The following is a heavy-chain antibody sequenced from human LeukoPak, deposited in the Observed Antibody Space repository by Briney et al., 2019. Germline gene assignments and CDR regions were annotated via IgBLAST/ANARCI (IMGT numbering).Heavy chain of an antibody. CDR3: ARIVTTSGFHFDY. J-gene: IGHJ4*02. Sequence: SETLSLTCTVSGGSMSSYYWSWIRQPPGKGLEWIGNIYYSGSTYYNPSLKSRVTISVDTSKNQFSLKLSSVTAADTAVYYCARIVTTSGFHFDYWGQGTLVTVSS. CDR2: IYYSGST. V-gene: IGHV4-59*08. D-gene: IGHD5-12*01. CDR1: GGSMSSYY.